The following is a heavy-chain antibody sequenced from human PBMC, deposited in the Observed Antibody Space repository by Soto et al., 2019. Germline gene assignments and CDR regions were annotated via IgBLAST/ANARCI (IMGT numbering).Heavy chain of an antibody. D-gene: IGHD1-7*01. CDR1: GGSISSGGYY. CDR3: AREDLELRSEHYYYMDV. V-gene: IGHV4-31*03. Sequence: SETLSLTCTVSGGSISSGGYYWSWIRQHPGKGLEWIGYIYYSGSTYYNKSLKSRVTISVDTSKNQFSLKLSSVTAADTALYYCAREDLELRSEHYYYMDVWGKGTTVTVSS. J-gene: IGHJ6*03. CDR2: IYYSGST.